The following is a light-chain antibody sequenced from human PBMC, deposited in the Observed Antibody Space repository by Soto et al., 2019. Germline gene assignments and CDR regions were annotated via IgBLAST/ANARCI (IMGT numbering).Light chain of an antibody. CDR1: QAIDRW. CDR3: KQSKTFPLT. CDR2: AAS. Sequence: DIQMTQTPSSLSTFVGDRVTITCRASQAIDRWLAWYQQKPGKAPKVLIYAASNLRSGVPSRFSGSGSGIDFSLTISSLQPEDLATYYCKQSKTFPLTFGGGTKVDIK. V-gene: IGKV1-12*01. J-gene: IGKJ4*01.